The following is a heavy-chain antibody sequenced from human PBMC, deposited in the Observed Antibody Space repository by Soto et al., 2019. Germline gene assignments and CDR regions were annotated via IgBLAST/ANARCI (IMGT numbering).Heavy chain of an antibody. CDR1: GGSISSSSYY. J-gene: IGHJ6*02. CDR2: IYYSGST. CDR3: ARHLKEYYGSGSYYNVYGMDV. V-gene: IGHV4-39*01. D-gene: IGHD3-10*01. Sequence: SETLSLTCTVSGGSISSSSYYWGWIRQPPGKGLEWIGSIYYSGSTYYNPSLKSRVTISVDTSKNQFSLKLGSVTAADTAVYYCARHLKEYYGSGSYYNVYGMDVWGQGTTVTVSS.